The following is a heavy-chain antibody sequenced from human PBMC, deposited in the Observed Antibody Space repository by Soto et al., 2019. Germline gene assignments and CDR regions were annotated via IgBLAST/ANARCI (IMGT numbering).Heavy chain of an antibody. CDR1: GGSVSSGNYY. CDR2: FYYTGSI. CDR3: ARDLYSYGGYYYYGMDV. Sequence: PSETLSLTCTVSGGSVSSGNYYWSWIRQPPGKGLEWIGYFYYTGSINYNPSLKSRVTISIDASQNQFSLRLSSVTAADTAVYYCARDLYSYGGYYYYGMDVWGQGTTVTVSS. V-gene: IGHV4-61*01. D-gene: IGHD5-18*01. J-gene: IGHJ6*02.